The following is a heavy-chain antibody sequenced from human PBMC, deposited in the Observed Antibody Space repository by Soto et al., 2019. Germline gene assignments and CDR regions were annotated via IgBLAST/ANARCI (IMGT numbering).Heavy chain of an antibody. CDR2: IYYSGST. Sequence: TDSLSLNSTDSGFSISSSRYYWGWIRKPTGKGLEWIGSIYYSGSTYYNPSLKSRVTISVDTSKNQFSLKLSSVTAADTAVYYCARPIAAAEPLHWFDPWGQGTLVTVSS. V-gene: IGHV4-39*01. J-gene: IGHJ5*02. CDR1: GFSISSSRYY. D-gene: IGHD6-13*01. CDR3: ARPIAAAEPLHWFDP.